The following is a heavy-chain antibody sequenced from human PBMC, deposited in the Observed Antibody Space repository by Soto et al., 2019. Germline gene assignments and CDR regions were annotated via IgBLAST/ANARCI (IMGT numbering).Heavy chain of an antibody. CDR2: IYPGDSDT. CDR3: ARHGKDTAMVWEYYYYGMDV. D-gene: IGHD5-18*01. V-gene: IGHV5-51*01. CDR1: GYSFTSYW. J-gene: IGHJ6*02. Sequence: PGESLKISCKGSGYSFTSYWIGWVRQMPGKGLEWMGIIYPGDSDTRYSPSFQGQVTISADKSISTAYLQWSSLKASDTAMYYCARHGKDTAMVWEYYYYGMDVWGQGTTVTVSS.